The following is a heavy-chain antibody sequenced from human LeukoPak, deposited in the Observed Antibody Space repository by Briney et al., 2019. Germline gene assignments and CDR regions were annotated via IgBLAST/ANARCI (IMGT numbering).Heavy chain of an antibody. V-gene: IGHV4-39*01. CDR3: ARHYLGGNYPDYFNR. J-gene: IGHJ4*02. CDR1: GGSISSTTYY. Sequence: SETLSLTCIVSGGSISSTTYYWGWLRQPPGTRLEWIGSIYYSGNTYYNPSLKSRVTISIDTSKNQFSLNLNSVTAADTALYSCARHYLGGNYPDYFNRWGQGTLVTVSS. D-gene: IGHD1-26*01. CDR2: IYYSGNT.